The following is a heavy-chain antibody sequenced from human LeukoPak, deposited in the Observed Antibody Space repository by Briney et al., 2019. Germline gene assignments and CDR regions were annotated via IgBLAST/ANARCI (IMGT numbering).Heavy chain of an antibody. CDR2: IDAGNGDT. Sequence: GSVKVSCKASGGTFSSYAISWVRQAPGQGLEWMGWIDAGNGDTRYSQKFQGRVTITRDTSASTAYIELRSLRSEDTAMYYCARGSTSDWPLDHWGQETLVTISS. V-gene: IGHV1-3*01. J-gene: IGHJ4*02. D-gene: IGHD2-2*01. CDR3: ARGSTSDWPLDH. CDR1: GGTFSSYA.